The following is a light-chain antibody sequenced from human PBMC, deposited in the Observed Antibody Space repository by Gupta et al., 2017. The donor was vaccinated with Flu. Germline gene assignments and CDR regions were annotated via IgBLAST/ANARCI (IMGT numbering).Light chain of an antibody. Sequence: RATLSGRASQSVSRYLAWYQQKPCQAPRLLIYDASNRSTGIPARFSGSGSGTDFTLTISSLEPEDFAVYYCQQRSNRPPYTFGQGTKLQIK. CDR1: QSVSRY. J-gene: IGKJ2*01. CDR3: QQRSNRPPYT. V-gene: IGKV3-11*01. CDR2: DAS.